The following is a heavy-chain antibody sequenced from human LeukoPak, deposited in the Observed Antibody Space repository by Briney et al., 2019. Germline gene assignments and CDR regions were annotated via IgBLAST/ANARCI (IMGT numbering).Heavy chain of an antibody. D-gene: IGHD5-12*01. Sequence: GRSLRLSCAASGFTFSSYAMHWVRQAPGKGLEWVAVISYDGSNKYYADSVKGRFTISRDNSKNTLYLQMNSLRAEDTAVYYCANHPSGYDYGSDAFDIWGQGTMVTVSS. V-gene: IGHV3-30-3*01. CDR3: ANHPSGYDYGSDAFDI. J-gene: IGHJ3*02. CDR2: ISYDGSNK. CDR1: GFTFSSYA.